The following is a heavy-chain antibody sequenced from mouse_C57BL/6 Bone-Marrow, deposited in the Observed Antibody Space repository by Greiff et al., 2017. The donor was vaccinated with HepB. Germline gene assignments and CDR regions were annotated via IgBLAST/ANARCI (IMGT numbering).Heavy chain of an antibody. V-gene: IGHV14-2*01. CDR3: ARSANTTVGDGYFDG. CDR2: IDPEDGET. CDR1: GFNIKDYY. J-gene: IGHJ1*03. D-gene: IGHD1-1*01. Sequence: EVKLLESGAELVKPGASVKLSCTASGFNIKDYYMHWVKQRTEQGLEWIGRIDPEDGETKYAPKFQGKATITADTSSNTAYLQLSSLTSEDTAVYYCARSANTTVGDGYFDGWGTGTTVTVSS.